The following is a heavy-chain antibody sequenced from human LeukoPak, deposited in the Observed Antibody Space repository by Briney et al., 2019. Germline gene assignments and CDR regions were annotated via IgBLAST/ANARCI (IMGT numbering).Heavy chain of an antibody. J-gene: IGHJ4*02. CDR1: GFTFSSYA. CDR3: AKSDSSSSQFSPIDY. V-gene: IGHV3-23*01. CDR2: ISGSGGST. D-gene: IGHD6-6*01. Sequence: VGSLRLSCAASGFTFSSYAMSWVRQAPGKGLEWVSDISGSGGSTYYADSVKGRVTISRDNSKNTLYLKMNSLRDEDTAVYYCAKSDSSSSQFSPIDYWGQGTLVTVSS.